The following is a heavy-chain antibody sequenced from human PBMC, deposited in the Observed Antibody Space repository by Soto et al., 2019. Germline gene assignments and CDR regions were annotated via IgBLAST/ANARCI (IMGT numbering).Heavy chain of an antibody. CDR3: ARGYYYGMDV. CDR2: INHSGST. J-gene: IGHJ6*02. V-gene: IGHV4-34*01. Sequence: PSETLSLTCAVYGGSFIGYYWSWIRQPPGKGLEWIGEINHSGSTNYNPSLKSRVTISVDTSKNQFSLKLSSVTAADTAVYYCARGYYYGMDVWGQGTTVTVSS. CDR1: GGSFIGYY.